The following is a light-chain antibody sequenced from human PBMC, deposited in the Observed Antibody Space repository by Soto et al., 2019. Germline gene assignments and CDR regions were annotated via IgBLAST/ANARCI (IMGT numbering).Light chain of an antibody. CDR1: SSDIGGYNF. CDR3: SSHGGSNSPYV. V-gene: IGLV2-8*01. J-gene: IGLJ1*01. CDR2: EVT. Sequence: QSALTQPPSASGSPGQSVAISCTGTSSDIGGYNFVSWYQQHPGKAPKLMIYEVTKRTTGVPDRCSGSKSGNTATLVVSGLQAEDEADYYCSSHGGSNSPYVFGTGTKVTVL.